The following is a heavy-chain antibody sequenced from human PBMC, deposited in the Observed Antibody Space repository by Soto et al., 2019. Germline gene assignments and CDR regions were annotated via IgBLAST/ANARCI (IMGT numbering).Heavy chain of an antibody. CDR1: GFTFSTYA. CDR3: VKVGDFGLQTY. D-gene: IGHD3-16*01. V-gene: IGHV3-23*01. Sequence: EVQLLESGGDLVQPGGSLRLSCAASGFTFSTYAMSWVRQAPGKGLEWVSAISVSGGTTYYADSVKGRFTISRDNYKNTLYLQTNSLRVEDTAVYYCVKVGDFGLQTYWGQRTLVTVAS. CDR2: ISVSGGTT. J-gene: IGHJ4*02.